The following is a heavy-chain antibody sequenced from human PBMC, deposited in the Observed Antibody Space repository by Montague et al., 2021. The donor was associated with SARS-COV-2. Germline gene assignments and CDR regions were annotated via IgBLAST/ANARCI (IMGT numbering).Heavy chain of an antibody. V-gene: IGHV4-34*01. Sequence: SETLSLTCAVYGGSFSGYFWSWIRQPPGKGLEWIGYINHIGSTIYNPSLQSRVTILVDTSKNQFSLKLSSVAAADTAVYYRAIPTVRGFSRAFDIWGQGTMVTVSS. CDR3: AIPTVRGFSRAFDI. D-gene: IGHD3-10*02. J-gene: IGHJ3*02. CDR1: GGSFSGYF. CDR2: INHIGST.